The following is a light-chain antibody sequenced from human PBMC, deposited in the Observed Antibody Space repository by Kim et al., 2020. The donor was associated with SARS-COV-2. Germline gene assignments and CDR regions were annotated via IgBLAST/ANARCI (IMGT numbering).Light chain of an antibody. CDR2: GAS. CDR1: QSVRSTS. Sequence: SPGERATLSCRASQSVRSTSLGWYQQKPGQAPRLLIYGASSRATRIPDRFSGSGSGTDFTLTISRLEPEDFAVYYCQQYGSSPRTFGQGTKVDIK. CDR3: QQYGSSPRT. V-gene: IGKV3-20*01. J-gene: IGKJ1*01.